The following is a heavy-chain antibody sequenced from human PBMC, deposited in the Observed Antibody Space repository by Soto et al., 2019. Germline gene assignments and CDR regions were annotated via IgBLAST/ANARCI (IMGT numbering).Heavy chain of an antibody. Sequence: QVQLVQSGAEEKKPGASVKVSCKASGYTFTSYAMHWVRQAPGQRLEWMGWINAGNGNTKYSQKFQGRVTITRDTSASTADMELSSLRSEDTAVYYCARGSGYYYWYDYWCQGTLVTVSS. V-gene: IGHV1-3*05. J-gene: IGHJ4*02. CDR1: GYTFTSYA. CDR2: INAGNGNT. CDR3: ARGSGYYYWYDY. D-gene: IGHD3-22*01.